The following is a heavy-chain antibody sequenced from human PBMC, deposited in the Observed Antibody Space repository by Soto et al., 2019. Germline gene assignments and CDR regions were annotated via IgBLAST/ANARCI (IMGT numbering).Heavy chain of an antibody. V-gene: IGHV4-31*03. CDR2: VSPSGTT. CDR1: GDSISVGYY. CDR3: ARDRGSYGMDV. J-gene: IGHJ6*02. Sequence: QVQLQESGPGLVKPSQTLSLTCTVSGDSISVGYYWSWIRQHPGKGLEWIGYVSPSGTTYYNPSLKSRVSISTDRSKNQFSLEVSSVTAAVTAVYYCARDRGSYGMDVWGQGTTVTVSS.